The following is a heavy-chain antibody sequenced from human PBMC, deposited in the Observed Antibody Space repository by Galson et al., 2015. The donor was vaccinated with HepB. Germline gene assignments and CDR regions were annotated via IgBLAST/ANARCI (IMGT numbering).Heavy chain of an antibody. CDR1: GFTFIRYG. CDR2: ISGSDDST. Sequence: SLRLSCAASGFTFIRYGMHWVRQAPGKGLEWVSAISGSDDSTYFADSGKGRFSIFRDNSKNTLYLQLNSLRAEDTAVYYCAAHTADGESTFDFWGQGTLVTVSS. D-gene: IGHD4-17*01. CDR3: AAHTADGESTFDF. V-gene: IGHV3-23*01. J-gene: IGHJ4*02.